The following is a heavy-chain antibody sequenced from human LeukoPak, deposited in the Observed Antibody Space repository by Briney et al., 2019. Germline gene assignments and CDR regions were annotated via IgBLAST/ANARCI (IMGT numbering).Heavy chain of an antibody. J-gene: IGHJ4*02. CDR2: INSDGSST. CDR3: ARVGRTAAAGGHFDY. Sequence: GGSLRLSCAASGFTFSSYWMHWVRQAPGKWLVWVSGINSDGSSTSYADSVKGRFTISRDNAKNTLYLQMNSLRAEDTAVYYCARVGRTAAAGGHFDYWGQGTLVTVSS. CDR1: GFTFSSYW. D-gene: IGHD6-13*01. V-gene: IGHV3-74*01.